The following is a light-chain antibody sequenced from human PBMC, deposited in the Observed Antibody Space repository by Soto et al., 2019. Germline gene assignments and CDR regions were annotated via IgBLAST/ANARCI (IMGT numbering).Light chain of an antibody. J-gene: IGKJ5*01. Sequence: EIGMTQSPATLSVSPGERATLSCRATQSVSVNLAWYQQKPGQAPRLLIYGASTRATGIPATFSGSGSGTQFTLTISSLQSEDFAVYYCQQYNNWPAITFGQGTRLEIK. V-gene: IGKV3D-15*01. CDR3: QQYNNWPAIT. CDR2: GAS. CDR1: QSVSVN.